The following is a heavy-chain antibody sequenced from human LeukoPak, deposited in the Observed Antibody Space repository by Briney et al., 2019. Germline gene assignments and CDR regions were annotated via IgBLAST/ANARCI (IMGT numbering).Heavy chain of an antibody. CDR3: AREQWAFDI. V-gene: IGHV1-2*06. CDR2: INPNSGRT. J-gene: IGHJ3*02. Sequence: LEWMGRINPNSGRTNYAQKFQGRVTMTRDTSISTAYMELSRLRSDDTAVYYCAREQWAFDIWGQGTMVTVSS. D-gene: IGHD2-8*01.